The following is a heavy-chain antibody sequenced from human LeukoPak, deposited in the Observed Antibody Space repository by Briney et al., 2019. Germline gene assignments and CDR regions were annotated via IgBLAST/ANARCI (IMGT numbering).Heavy chain of an antibody. CDR2: INPSGGST. CDR3: ARTPYDSSGYYQSGAFDI. D-gene: IGHD3-22*01. V-gene: IGHV1-46*01. CDR1: GYTFTSYY. Sequence: ASVKVSCKASGYTFTSYYMHWVRQAPGQGLEWMGIINPSGGSTSYAQKFQGRGTMTRDTSTSTVYMELSSLRAEDTAVYYCARTPYDSSGYYQSGAFDIWGQGTMVTVSS. J-gene: IGHJ3*02.